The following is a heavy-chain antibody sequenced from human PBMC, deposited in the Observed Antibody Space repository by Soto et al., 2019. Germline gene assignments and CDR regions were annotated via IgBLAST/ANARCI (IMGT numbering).Heavy chain of an antibody. Sequence: SETLSLTCTVSGGSISSYYWSWIRQPPGKGLEWIGYIYYSGSTNYNPSLKSRVTISVDTSKNQFSLKLSSVTSDDTALYYCARDDRGDNWNGYYFYGMDVWGQGTTVTVSS. CDR1: GGSISSYY. CDR3: ARDDRGDNWNGYYFYGMDV. J-gene: IGHJ6*02. CDR2: IYYSGST. V-gene: IGHV4-59*01. D-gene: IGHD1-1*01.